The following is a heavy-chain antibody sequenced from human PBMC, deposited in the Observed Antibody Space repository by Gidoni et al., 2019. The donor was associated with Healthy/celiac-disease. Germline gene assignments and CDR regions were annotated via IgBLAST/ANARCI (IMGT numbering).Heavy chain of an antibody. CDR3: AKRSSWGAFDI. CDR2: IYYSGGT. V-gene: IGHV4-31*03. D-gene: IGHD6-13*01. CDR1: GCSIRSGGYY. J-gene: IGHJ3*02. Sequence: QVQLQESGSGLVKPSQTLSLTCTVSGCSIRSGGYYWSCIRQPPGQGLEWIGYIYYSGGTYSNQSLKSRVTKSVDTSKNQFSLKLSSVTAAEKAVYYCAKRSSWGAFDIWGQGTMVTVSS.